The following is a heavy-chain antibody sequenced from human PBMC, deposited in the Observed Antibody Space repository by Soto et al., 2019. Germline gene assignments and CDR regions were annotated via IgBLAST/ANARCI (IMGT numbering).Heavy chain of an antibody. J-gene: IGHJ5*02. CDR2: INYSGSF. V-gene: IGHV4-28*05. D-gene: IGHD2-2*01. CDR1: GDFISSSHW. Sequence: PSETLSLTCRVSGDFISSSHWWGWIRQPPGKGLEWIGHINYSGSFYHDPSLKSRVTMSLDTSKYQFSLRPSSVTAVDTAVYYCARVRGIVLVPAARLFDPWGQGTLVTVSS. CDR3: ARVRGIVLVPAARLFDP.